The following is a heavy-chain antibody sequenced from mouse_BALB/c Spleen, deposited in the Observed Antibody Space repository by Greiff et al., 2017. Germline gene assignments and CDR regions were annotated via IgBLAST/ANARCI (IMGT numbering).Heavy chain of an antibody. CDR1: GYSFTGYY. J-gene: IGHJ2*01. CDR2: INPYNGAT. V-gene: IGHV1-31*01. CDR3: ARTDPLPYSFDD. Sequence: EVQLQESGPELVKPGASVKISCKASGYSFTGYYMHWVKQSHVKSLEWIGRINPYNGATSYNQNFKDKASLTVDKSSSTAYMELHSLTSEDSAVYYCARTDPLPYSFDDWGQGTTLTVSS.